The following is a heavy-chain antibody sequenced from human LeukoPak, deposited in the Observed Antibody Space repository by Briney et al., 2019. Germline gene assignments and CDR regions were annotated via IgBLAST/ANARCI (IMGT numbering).Heavy chain of an antibody. CDR3: ARDMGSGYYFAEDY. J-gene: IGHJ4*02. V-gene: IGHV3-20*04. D-gene: IGHD3-22*01. CDR2: IKWNGDST. CDR1: GFSFSVYW. Sequence: GGSLRLSCAASGFSFSVYWMHWVRQAPGKGLEWISGIKWNGDSTGYADSVKGRFTISRDNAKNFLHLQMNSLRAEDTALYYCARDMGSGYYFAEDYWGQGTLVTVSS.